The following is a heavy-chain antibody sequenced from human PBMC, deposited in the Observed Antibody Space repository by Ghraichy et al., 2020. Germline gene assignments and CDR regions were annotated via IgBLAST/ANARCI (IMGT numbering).Heavy chain of an antibody. CDR1: GLNFSA. CDR3: ARGPKSGRFDF. D-gene: IGHD3-10*01. J-gene: IGHJ4*02. CDR2: ISGAGVGT. V-gene: IGHV3-23*01. Sequence: GGSLRLSCKISGLNFSAMSWVRQAPAKGLEWVSHISGAGVGTYYADSIKGRFTVSRDNSNTTLFLQMNSLRSEDTAMYYCARGPKSGRFDFWGQGTLVTVSS.